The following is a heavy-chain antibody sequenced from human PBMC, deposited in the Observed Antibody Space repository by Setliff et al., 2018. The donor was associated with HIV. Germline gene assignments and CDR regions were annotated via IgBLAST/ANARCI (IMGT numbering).Heavy chain of an antibody. D-gene: IGHD4-17*01. Sequence: GASVKVSCKASGYTFTNYDINWVRQATGQGLEWMGWMNPNSGNTGYAQKFQGRVTITKNTSISTTYMELSSLRSEDTAVYYCTIDYGDYEGWFDPWGQGTLVTVSS. CDR3: TIDYGDYEGWFDP. CDR1: GYTFTNYD. V-gene: IGHV1-8*03. CDR2: MNPNSGNT. J-gene: IGHJ5*02.